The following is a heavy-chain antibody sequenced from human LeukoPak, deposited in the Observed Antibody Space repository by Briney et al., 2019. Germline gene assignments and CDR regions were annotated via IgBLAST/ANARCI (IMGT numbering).Heavy chain of an antibody. Sequence: GGSLRVSCAASGFAFSSYSMNWVRQAPGKGLEWVSSISSRSSYIYYADSVKGRFTISRDNAKNSLYLQMNSLRAEDTAVYYCARGVGGGMDVWGQGTTVTVSS. V-gene: IGHV3-21*01. CDR1: GFAFSSYS. CDR3: ARGVGGGMDV. CDR2: ISSRSSYI. D-gene: IGHD1-26*01. J-gene: IGHJ6*02.